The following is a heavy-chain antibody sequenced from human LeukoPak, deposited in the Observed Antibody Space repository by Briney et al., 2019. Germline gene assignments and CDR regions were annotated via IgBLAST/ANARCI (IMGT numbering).Heavy chain of an antibody. CDR3: ARGSGYYSYDAFDI. J-gene: IGHJ3*02. V-gene: IGHV3-21*01. CDR1: GFTFSSYN. Sequence: KTGGSLRLSCAASGFTFSSYNMNWVRQAPGQGLEWVSSITSGSSYIYYADSVKGRFTISRDNAKSSLFVQMNSLRAEDTAVYYCARGSGYYSYDAFDIWGQGTMVTVSP. CDR2: ITSGSSYI. D-gene: IGHD3-22*01.